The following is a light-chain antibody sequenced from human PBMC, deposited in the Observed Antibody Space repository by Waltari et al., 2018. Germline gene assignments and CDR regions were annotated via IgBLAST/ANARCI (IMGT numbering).Light chain of an antibody. CDR3: LQYKFYPRT. V-gene: IGKV1-16*01. CDR2: ASS. CDR1: RGINND. J-gene: IGKJ1*01. Sequence: DIQMTQSPSSLSASVGDSVAITCRARRGINNDLRWFQQKSGRAPKSLMYASSILQSGVPSRFSGSGSGTEFTLTISSLPPEDFAIYYCLQYKFYPRTFGQGTRGEIK.